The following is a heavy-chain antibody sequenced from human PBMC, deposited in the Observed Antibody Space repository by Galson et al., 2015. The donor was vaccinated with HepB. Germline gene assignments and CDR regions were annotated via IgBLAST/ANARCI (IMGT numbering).Heavy chain of an antibody. D-gene: IGHD1-26*01. CDR3: ARAPLEYKWELLHFDY. CDR2: IIPIFGTA. V-gene: IGHV1-69*13. Sequence: SVKVSCKASGGTFSSYAISWVRQAPGQGLEWMGGIIPIFGTANYAQKFQGRVTVTADESTSTAYMELSSLRSEDTAVYYCARAPLEYKWELLHFDYWGQGTLVTVSS. CDR1: GGTFSSYA. J-gene: IGHJ4*02.